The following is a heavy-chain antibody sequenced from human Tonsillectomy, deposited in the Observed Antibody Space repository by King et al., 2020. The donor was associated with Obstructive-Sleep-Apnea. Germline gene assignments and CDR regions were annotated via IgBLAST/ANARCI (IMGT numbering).Heavy chain of an antibody. CDR2: IWYDGNNN. D-gene: IGHD3-16*01. V-gene: IGHV3-33*01. J-gene: IGHJ5*02. CDR3: ARDREVEGVHPSVYLFDP. Sequence: VQLVESGGGVVQPGRSLRLSCAASGFNFSTYGMHWVRQAPGKGLEWVAGIWYDGNNNYYADSGKGRFTVSRDNSKNTLYLQMTTLRAEDTAVYYCARDREVEGVHPSVYLFDPWGQGTLVTVSS. CDR1: GFNFSTYG.